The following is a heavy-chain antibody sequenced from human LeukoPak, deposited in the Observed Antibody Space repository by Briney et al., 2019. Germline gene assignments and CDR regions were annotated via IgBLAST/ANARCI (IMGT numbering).Heavy chain of an antibody. CDR2: IIPILGIA. J-gene: IGHJ3*02. Sequence: SVKVSCRASGGTFSSYAISWVRQAPGQGLEWMGRIIPILGIANYAQKFQGRVTITADKSTSTAYMELSSLRSEDTAVYYCASRYDSSGYYYGDDAFDIWGQGTMVTVCS. V-gene: IGHV1-69*04. D-gene: IGHD3-22*01. CDR3: ASRYDSSGYYYGDDAFDI. CDR1: GGTFSSYA.